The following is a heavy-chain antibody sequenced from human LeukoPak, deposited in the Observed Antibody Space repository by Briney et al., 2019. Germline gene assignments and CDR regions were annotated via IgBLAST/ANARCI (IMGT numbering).Heavy chain of an antibody. D-gene: IGHD6-19*01. CDR3: AKRGSAWYSDH. V-gene: IGHV3-23*01. CDR2: ISSSGVST. Sequence: GGSLRLSCAASGFTFNNYAVNWVRQAPGKGLEWVSGISSSGVSTYYADSVKGRFTISRDNSKNTLYLQMNSLRAEDTAVYYCAKRGSAWYSDHWGQGTLVTVSS. J-gene: IGHJ4*02. CDR1: GFTFNNYA.